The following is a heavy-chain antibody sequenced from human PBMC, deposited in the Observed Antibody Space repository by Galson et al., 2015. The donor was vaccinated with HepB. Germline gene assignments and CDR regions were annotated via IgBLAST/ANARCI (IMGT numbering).Heavy chain of an antibody. CDR3: ASSRPLLWFGGGSGIYYFDY. CDR1: GYTLTSYA. D-gene: IGHD3-10*01. J-gene: IGHJ4*02. CDR2: INAGNGNT. Sequence: SVKVSCKASGYTLTSYAMHWVRQAPGQRLGWMGWINAGNGNTKYSQKFQGRVTITRDTSASTAYMELSSLRSEDTAVYYCASSRPLLWFGGGSGIYYFDYWGQGTLVTVSS. V-gene: IGHV1-3*01.